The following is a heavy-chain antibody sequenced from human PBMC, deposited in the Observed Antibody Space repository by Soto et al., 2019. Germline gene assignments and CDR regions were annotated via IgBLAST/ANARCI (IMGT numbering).Heavy chain of an antibody. CDR2: ISAYNGNT. CDR3: ATTNYGPNDP. D-gene: IGHD4-17*01. CDR1: GYTFTSYG. Sequence: GASVKVSCKASGYTFTSYGISWVRQAPGQGLEWLGWISAYNGNTNYAQKLQGRVTMTTDTSTSTAYMELRSLRSDDTAIYYCATTNYGPNDPWGQGTLVTVSS. V-gene: IGHV1-18*01. J-gene: IGHJ5*02.